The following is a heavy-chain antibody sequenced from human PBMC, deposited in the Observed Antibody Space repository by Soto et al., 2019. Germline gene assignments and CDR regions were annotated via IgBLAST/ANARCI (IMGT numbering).Heavy chain of an antibody. CDR3: ARGPRYCSTTTCFSGVTWFDP. Sequence: VKVSCKASGYTFTSYGIIWVRQAPGQGLEWMGWISSYNGNTNYAQKVQGRVTLTTDTSTSTTYMELRSLRSDDTAVYYCARGPRYCSTTTCFSGVTWFDPWGQGSXVTVSS. CDR1: GYTFTSYG. D-gene: IGHD2-2*01. V-gene: IGHV1-18*04. J-gene: IGHJ5*02. CDR2: ISSYNGNT.